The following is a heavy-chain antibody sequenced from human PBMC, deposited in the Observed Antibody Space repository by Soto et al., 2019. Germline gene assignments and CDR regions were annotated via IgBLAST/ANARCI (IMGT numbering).Heavy chain of an antibody. CDR3: ARLGGNYDYVWGASDY. V-gene: IGHV1-8*01. Sequence: QVQLVQSGAEVKKPGASVKVSCKASGYTFPSYDINWVRQATGQGLEWMGWMNPNSGNTGYAQKFQGRVTMTRNTHISTADMELSSLRSEDTAVYYCARLGGNYDYVWGASDYCGQGTLVTVSS. D-gene: IGHD3-16*01. CDR1: GYTFPSYD. CDR2: MNPNSGNT. J-gene: IGHJ4*02.